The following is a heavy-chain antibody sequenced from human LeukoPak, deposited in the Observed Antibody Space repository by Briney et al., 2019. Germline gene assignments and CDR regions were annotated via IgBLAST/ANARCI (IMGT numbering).Heavy chain of an antibody. J-gene: IGHJ4*02. Sequence: ASVKVSCKASGYXFTGYNMHWVRQAPGQGLEWMGWINPNSGGTNYAQNFQGRVTLTRDTSISTAYMELSSLRSDDTAVYYCAIVGEALDYWGQGTLVTVSS. V-gene: IGHV1-2*02. CDR2: INPNSGGT. CDR1: GYXFTGYN. CDR3: AIVGEALDY. D-gene: IGHD4-17*01.